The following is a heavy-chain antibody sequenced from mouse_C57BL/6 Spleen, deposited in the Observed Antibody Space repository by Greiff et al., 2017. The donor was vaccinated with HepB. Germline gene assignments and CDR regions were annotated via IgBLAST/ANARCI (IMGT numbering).Heavy chain of an antibody. CDR3: ARRVYGSSYNWYFDV. CDR2: ISSGSSTI. V-gene: IGHV5-17*01. J-gene: IGHJ1*03. D-gene: IGHD1-1*01. CDR1: GFTFSDYG. Sequence: EVQGVESGGGLVKPGGSLKLSCAASGFTFSDYGMHWVRQAPEKGLEWVAYISSGSSTIYYADTVKGRFTISRDNAKNTLFLQMTSLRSEDTAMYYCARRVYGSSYNWYFDVWGTGTTVTVSS.